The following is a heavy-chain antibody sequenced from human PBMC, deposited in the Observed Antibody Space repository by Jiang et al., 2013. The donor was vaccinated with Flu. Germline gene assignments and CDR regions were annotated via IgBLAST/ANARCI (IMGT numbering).Heavy chain of an antibody. Sequence: GAEVKKPGSSVKVSCKASGGTFSSYAISWVRQAPGQGLEWMGGIIPIFGTANYAQKFQGRVTITADESTSTAYMELSSLRSEDTAVYYCARADIVVVVAATYHYYYGMDVWGQGTTVTVSS. V-gene: IGHV1-69*01. CDR2: IIPIFGTA. J-gene: IGHJ6*02. CDR1: GGTFSSYA. D-gene: IGHD2-15*01. CDR3: ARADIVVVVAATYHYYYGMDV.